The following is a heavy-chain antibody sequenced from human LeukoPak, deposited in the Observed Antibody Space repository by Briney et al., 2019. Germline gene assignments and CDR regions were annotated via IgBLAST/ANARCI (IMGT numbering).Heavy chain of an antibody. CDR2: IFYSGST. J-gene: IGHJ5*02. Sequence: SETLSLTCSVSGGSISSCYWSWIRQPPGKGLEWFGYIFYSGSTNYNLSLKSRVTISVDTSKNQFSLKLSSVTAADTAVYYCARQTTFTNWFDPWGQGTLVTVSS. CDR3: ARQTTFTNWFDP. V-gene: IGHV4-59*08. D-gene: IGHD4-17*01. CDR1: GGSISSCY.